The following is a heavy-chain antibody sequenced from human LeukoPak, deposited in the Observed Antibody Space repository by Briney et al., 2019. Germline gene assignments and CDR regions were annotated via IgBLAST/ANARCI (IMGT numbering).Heavy chain of an antibody. J-gene: IGHJ3*02. D-gene: IGHD3-3*01. Sequence: SETLSLTCAVSGYSISSGYYWGWIRQPPGKGLEGIITISHSGTTYYNPSLKGRVTISVDTSKNQFSLKLRSVTTADTAVYYCARQAYYDFWSGHYSRGVEDAFDIWGQGTMVSVSS. CDR3: ARQAYYDFWSGHYSRGVEDAFDI. CDR2: ISHSGTT. CDR1: GYSISSGYY. V-gene: IGHV4-38-2*01.